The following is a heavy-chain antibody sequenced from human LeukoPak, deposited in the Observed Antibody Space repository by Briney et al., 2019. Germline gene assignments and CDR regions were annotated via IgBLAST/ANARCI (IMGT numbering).Heavy chain of an antibody. CDR3: ATFPS. CDR2: IYSDGGT. Sequence: GGSLRLSCAASGFTVSSNYMTWVRQAPGKGLDWVSVIYSDGGTDYADSVKGRFTIARDNSKNTLYLQMSSLRDEDTAVYYCATFPSWGQGTLVTVFS. J-gene: IGHJ4*02. V-gene: IGHV3-66*01. CDR1: GFTVSSNY.